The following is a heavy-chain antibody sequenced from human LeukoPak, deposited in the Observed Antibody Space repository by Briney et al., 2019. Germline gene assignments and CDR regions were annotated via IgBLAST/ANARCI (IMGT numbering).Heavy chain of an antibody. Sequence: PGRSLRLSCAASGFTFDDYAMHWVRQAPGKGLEWVSGISWNSGSIGYADSVKGRFTISRDNSKNTLYLQMNSLRAEDTAVYYCAKTIFGLIVYYFDYWGQGTLVTVSS. V-gene: IGHV3-9*01. J-gene: IGHJ4*02. D-gene: IGHD3-3*01. CDR2: ISWNSGSI. CDR1: GFTFDDYA. CDR3: AKTIFGLIVYYFDY.